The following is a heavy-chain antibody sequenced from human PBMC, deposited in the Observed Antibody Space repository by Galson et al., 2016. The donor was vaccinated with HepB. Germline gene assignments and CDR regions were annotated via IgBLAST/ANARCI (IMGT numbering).Heavy chain of an antibody. D-gene: IGHD1-26*01. CDR1: GYIFTSYG. V-gene: IGHV1-18*04. Sequence: SVKVSCKASGYIFTSYGISWMRQAPGQGLEWMGWYNVNDGKTNYARKFQGRVTLTTDTYTSTAYMELRSLSSDDTAVYYCARDWDFNMDVWGKGTMVTVSS. CDR2: YNVNDGKT. CDR3: ARDWDFNMDV. J-gene: IGHJ6*03.